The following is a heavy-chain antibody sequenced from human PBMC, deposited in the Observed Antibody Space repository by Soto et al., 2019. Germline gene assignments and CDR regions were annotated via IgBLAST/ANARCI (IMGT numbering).Heavy chain of an antibody. D-gene: IGHD2-15*01. CDR3: ADYFICSPWLHT. J-gene: IGHJ5*02. V-gene: IGHV4-39*02. Sequence: ETLCGAGRVPGGSINNNTSFWVWLRESPGNGLKWLATLDYRWPAEYNPSLKSRVTISVDRSRNVLSLQMNYVTAPHTAVSYCADYFICSPWLHTWGQGNLVVVSS. CDR1: GGSINNNTSF. CDR2: LDYRWPA.